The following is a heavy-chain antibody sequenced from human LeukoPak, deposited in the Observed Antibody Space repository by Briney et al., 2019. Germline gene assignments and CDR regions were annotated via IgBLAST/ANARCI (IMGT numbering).Heavy chain of an antibody. CDR3: AKDLTWSGQYGMDV. J-gene: IGHJ6*02. D-gene: IGHD3-3*01. V-gene: IGHV3-23*01. CDR2: ISGSGGST. CDR1: GFTFSSYA. Sequence: GGSLRLSCAASGFTFSSYAMSWVCQAPGKGLEWVSAISGSGGSTYYADSVKGRFTISRDNSKNTLYLQMNSLRAEDTAVYYCAKDLTWSGQYGMDVWGQGTTVTVSS.